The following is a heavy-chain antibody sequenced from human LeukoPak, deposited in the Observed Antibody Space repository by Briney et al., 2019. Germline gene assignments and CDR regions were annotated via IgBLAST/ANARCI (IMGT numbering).Heavy chain of an antibody. CDR2: VRGSGGST. CDR3: SKGVNYFVLEY. V-gene: IGHV3-23*01. CDR1: GYTFSSYA. Sequence: GGSLRLSCAASGYTFSSYAMNWVRQAPGKGLEWVSVVRGSGGSTYYADSVKGRFTIFSDNSKNKLYLQMNMPRTEATAASICSKGVNYFVLEYWGQGTLVSISS. J-gene: IGHJ4*02. D-gene: IGHD3-10*02.